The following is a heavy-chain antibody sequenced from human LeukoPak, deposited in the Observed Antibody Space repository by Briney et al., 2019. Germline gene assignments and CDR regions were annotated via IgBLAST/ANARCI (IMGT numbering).Heavy chain of an antibody. V-gene: IGHV4-31*03. D-gene: IGHD3-10*01. CDR2: IHYSGST. CDR1: GGSISSGGYY. Sequence: SETLSLTCTVSGGSISSGGYYWSWIRQHPGKGLEWIGYIHYSGSTYYNPSLKSRVTISVDTSKNQFSLKLSSVTAADTAVYYCAREVRGAPDYWGQGTLVTVS. CDR3: AREVRGAPDY. J-gene: IGHJ4*02.